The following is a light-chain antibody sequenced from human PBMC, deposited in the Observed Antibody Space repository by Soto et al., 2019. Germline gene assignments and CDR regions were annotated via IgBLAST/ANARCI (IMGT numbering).Light chain of an antibody. Sequence: QSVLTQPASVSGSPGQSITISCTGISNDVGADNYVSWYQQHPGKAPKLIIYEVSNRPSGVSNRFSGSKSGNTASLTISGLQAEDESDFYCASYTTTPSYVFGTGTKLTVL. V-gene: IGLV2-14*01. CDR2: EVS. CDR1: SNDVGADNY. J-gene: IGLJ1*01. CDR3: ASYTTTPSYV.